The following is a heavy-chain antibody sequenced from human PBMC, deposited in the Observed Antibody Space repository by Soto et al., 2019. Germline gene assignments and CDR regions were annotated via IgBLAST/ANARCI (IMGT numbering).Heavy chain of an antibody. J-gene: IGHJ4*02. D-gene: IGHD3-16*01. V-gene: IGHV3-23*01. CDR2: TNDRGDET. CDR1: GFTFSSYA. Sequence: GGSLRLSCAASGFTFSSYAMSWVRRAPGKGLEWVSGTNDRGDETYHADSVKGRFTISRDDSKSTLFLQMNSLKTEDTGVYYCAAMKTYWGQGTPVTVSS. CDR3: AAMKTY.